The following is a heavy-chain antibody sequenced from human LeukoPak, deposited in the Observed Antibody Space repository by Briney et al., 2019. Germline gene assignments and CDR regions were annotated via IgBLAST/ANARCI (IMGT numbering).Heavy chain of an antibody. V-gene: IGHV3-74*01. Sequence: GGSLRLSCAAPGFTFSNYCMHWVRQIPGKGLVWVSRICPDGTVTSYADSVKGRFTISRDNAKNMVFLQMNSLRADDTAVYYCVRDFRSADYWGQGILVTVSS. CDR2: ICPDGTVT. CDR1: GFTFSNYC. J-gene: IGHJ4*02. CDR3: VRDFRSADY.